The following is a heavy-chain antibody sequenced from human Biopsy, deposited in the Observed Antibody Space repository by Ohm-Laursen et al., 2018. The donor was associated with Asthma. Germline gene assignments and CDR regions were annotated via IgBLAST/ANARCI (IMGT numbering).Heavy chain of an antibody. Sequence: SSVKVSCKASGYSFTSDYIHWVRQAPGQGLEWMGIFNPSGGSTSYAQKFQGRVTMTRDTSTSTVYMELSSLRSEDTAVYYCARTYYDFLTGQVNDAFAMWGQGTMVTVSS. V-gene: IGHV1-46*01. D-gene: IGHD3-9*01. CDR2: FNPSGGST. CDR1: GYSFTSDY. J-gene: IGHJ3*02. CDR3: ARTYYDFLTGQVNDAFAM.